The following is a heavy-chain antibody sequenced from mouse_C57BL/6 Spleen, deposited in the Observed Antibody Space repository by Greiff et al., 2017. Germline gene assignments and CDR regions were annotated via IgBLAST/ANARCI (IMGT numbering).Heavy chain of an antibody. CDR1: GFTFSSYA. D-gene: IGHD2-3*01. V-gene: IGHV5-4*03. CDR2: ISDGGSYT. J-gene: IGHJ4*01. CDR3: ARGGLLPYYYAMDY. Sequence: EVMLVESGGGLVKPGGSLKLSCAASGFTFSSYAMPWVRQTPEKRLEWVATISDGGSYTYYPDNVKGRFTISRDNAKNTLYLQMSHLKSEDTAMYYCARGGLLPYYYAMDYWGQGTSVTVSS.